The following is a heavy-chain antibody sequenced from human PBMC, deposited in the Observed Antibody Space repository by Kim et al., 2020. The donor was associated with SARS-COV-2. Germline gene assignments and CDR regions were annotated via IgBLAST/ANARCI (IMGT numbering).Heavy chain of an antibody. V-gene: IGHV3-23*01. CDR3: AKEGHLGVMYFDY. D-gene: IGHD3-16*01. J-gene: IGHJ4*02. Sequence: YADSVKGRFTISRDNSKNTLYLQMNSLRAEDTAVYYCAKEGHLGVMYFDYWGQGTLVTVSS.